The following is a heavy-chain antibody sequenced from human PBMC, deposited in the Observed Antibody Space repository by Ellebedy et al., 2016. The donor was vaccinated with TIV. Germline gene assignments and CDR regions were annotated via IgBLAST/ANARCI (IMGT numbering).Heavy chain of an antibody. CDR1: GFTFSSYA. J-gene: IGHJ4*02. CDR3: KKDRSYNTPYYFDY. V-gene: IGHV3-30*18. CDR2: IASYDDGNKN. Sequence: GESLKISCAASGFTFSSYAMHWVRQAPGKGLEWVAVIASYDDGNKNYYADSVKGRFTISRDDSKNTLYLQMNSLRPEDTAVYYCKKDRSYNTPYYFDYWGQGTLVTVSS. D-gene: IGHD1-1*01.